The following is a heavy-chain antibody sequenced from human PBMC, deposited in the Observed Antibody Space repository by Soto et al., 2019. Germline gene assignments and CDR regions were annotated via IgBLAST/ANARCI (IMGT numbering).Heavy chain of an antibody. D-gene: IGHD2-15*01. CDR3: ASALLGYCSGGSCYGPYYFDY. CDR1: GYTFTSYA. Sequence: ASVKVSCKASGYTFTSYAMHWVRQAPGQRLELMGWINAGNGNTKYSQKFQGRVTITRDTSPSTAYMELSSVRSEDTAVYYCASALLGYCSGGSCYGPYYFDYWGQGTLVTVSS. J-gene: IGHJ4*02. V-gene: IGHV1-3*01. CDR2: INAGNGNT.